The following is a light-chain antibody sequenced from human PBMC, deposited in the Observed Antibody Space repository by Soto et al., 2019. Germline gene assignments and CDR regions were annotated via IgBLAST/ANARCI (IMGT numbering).Light chain of an antibody. CDR2: AAT. Sequence: DIQMTQSPSSVSASVGDRVTITCRASQGVSSWLAWYQQKPGKAPALLIFAATTLQSGVLSRFGGGGSGPDFTLTISDLQPEDFAVYYYQHSGVFGPGTRVDIK. V-gene: IGKV1-12*01. J-gene: IGKJ3*01. CDR1: QGVSSW. CDR3: QHSGV.